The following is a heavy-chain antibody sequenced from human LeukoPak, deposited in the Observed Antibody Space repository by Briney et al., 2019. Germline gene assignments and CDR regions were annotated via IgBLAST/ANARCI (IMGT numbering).Heavy chain of an antibody. J-gene: IGHJ4*02. CDR2: ISSSSIYI. D-gene: IGHD3-10*01. CDR3: AKGSYGSGSYPDY. Sequence: PGGSLRLSCEASGFTLSYYTLNWVRQAPGKGLEWVSSISSSSIYIYYADSLKGRFAISRDNSKNSLYLQMNSLRAEDMALYYCAKGSYGSGSYPDYWGQGTLVTVSS. V-gene: IGHV3-21*04. CDR1: GFTLSYYT.